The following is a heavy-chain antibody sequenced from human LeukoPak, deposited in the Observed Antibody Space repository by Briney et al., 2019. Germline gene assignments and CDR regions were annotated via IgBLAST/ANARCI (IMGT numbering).Heavy chain of an antibody. V-gene: IGHV3-53*01. CDR1: GFTLSNYW. Sequence: GGSLRLSCVASGFTLSNYWMHWVRQAPGKGLGWVSVIYSGGSTYYADSVKGRFTISRDNSKNTLYLQMNSLRAEDTAVYYCASGSGSYRTPYYYMDVWGTGTTVTVSS. D-gene: IGHD3-10*01. CDR2: IYSGGST. J-gene: IGHJ6*03. CDR3: ASGSGSYRTPYYYMDV.